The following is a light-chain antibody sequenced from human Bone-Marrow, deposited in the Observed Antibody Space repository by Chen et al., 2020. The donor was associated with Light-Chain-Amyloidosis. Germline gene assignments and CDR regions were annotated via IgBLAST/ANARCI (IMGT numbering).Light chain of an antibody. CDR3: QSYQGSSQGV. V-gene: IGLV6-57*01. Sequence: FLLTHPHSVSESPGKTVIISCTRSRGSIATNYVQWYQQRPGSSPTTVIYEDDQRPSGVPDRFSGSIDRSSNSASLTISGLKTEDEADYYCQSYQGSSQGVFGGGTKLTVL. CDR2: EDD. CDR1: RGSIATNY. J-gene: IGLJ3*02.